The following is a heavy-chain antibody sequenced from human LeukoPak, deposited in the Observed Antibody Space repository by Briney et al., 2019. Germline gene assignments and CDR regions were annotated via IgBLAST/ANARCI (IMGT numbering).Heavy chain of an antibody. Sequence: GGSLRLSCAASGFTVSSNHMTWVRQAPGKGLEWVSVIYSGGETSYADSVKGRLTVSRDTSRNILYLQMNSLRADDTAVYFCTRGSSTVSAGFYWGQGTLVIVSS. CDR2: IYSGGET. CDR1: GFTVSSNH. CDR3: TRGSSTVSAGFY. J-gene: IGHJ4*02. D-gene: IGHD6-19*01. V-gene: IGHV3-53*01.